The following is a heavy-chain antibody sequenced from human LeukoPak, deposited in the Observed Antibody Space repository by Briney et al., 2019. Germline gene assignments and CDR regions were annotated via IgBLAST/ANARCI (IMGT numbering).Heavy chain of an antibody. CDR1: GYTFTGYY. CDR2: INPNSGGT. D-gene: IGHD5-12*01. CDR3: ARDVYSGYDSDAFDI. V-gene: IGHV1-2*02. J-gene: IGHJ3*02. Sequence: GASVKVSCTASGYTFTGYYMHWVRQAPGQGHEWMGWINPNSGGTNYAQKFQGRVTMTRDTSISTAYMELSRLRSDDTAVYYCARDVYSGYDSDAFDIWGQGTMVTVSS.